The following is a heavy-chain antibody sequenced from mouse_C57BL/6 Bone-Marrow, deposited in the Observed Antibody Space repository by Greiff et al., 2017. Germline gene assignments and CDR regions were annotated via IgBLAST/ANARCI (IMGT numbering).Heavy chain of an antibody. V-gene: IGHV1-81*01. CDR1: GYTFTSYG. CDR3: ASIVFYYYGSILYAMDY. Sequence: VQRVESGAELARPGASVKLSCKASGYTFTSYGISWVKQRTGQGLEWIGEIYPRSGNTYYNEKFKGKATLTADKSSSTAYMERRSLTSEDSAVYFCASIVFYYYGSILYAMDYWGQGTSVTVSS. J-gene: IGHJ4*01. CDR2: IYPRSGNT. D-gene: IGHD1-1*01.